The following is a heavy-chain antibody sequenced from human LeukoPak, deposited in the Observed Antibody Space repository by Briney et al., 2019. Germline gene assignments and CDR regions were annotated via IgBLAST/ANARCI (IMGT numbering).Heavy chain of an antibody. Sequence: GGSLRLSCAACGFTLSSYSMKWVRQAPGKGLEWVSSISSSRSYIYYADSVKGRFTISRDNAKNSLYLQMNSLRAEDTAVYYCARSLDIVVVPAAIPHYYYYGMDVWGQGTTVTVSS. D-gene: IGHD2-2*03. CDR1: GFTLSSYS. CDR2: ISSSRSYI. CDR3: ARSLDIVVVPAAIPHYYYYGMDV. V-gene: IGHV3-21*01. J-gene: IGHJ6*02.